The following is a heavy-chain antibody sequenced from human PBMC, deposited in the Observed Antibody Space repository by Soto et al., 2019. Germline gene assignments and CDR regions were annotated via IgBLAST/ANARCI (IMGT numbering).Heavy chain of an antibody. Sequence: QVQLVQSGPEVKKPGSSVKVSCKASGGTFRNYPINWVRQAPGQGLEWMGSIFPLTDIPDYAQNFQARLTISADRSTSTASMELNSLTSDDTAMYFCARGPLVVLNYFPSWGQGTLVTVSS. J-gene: IGHJ4*02. CDR3: ARGPLVVLNYFPS. V-gene: IGHV1-69*02. CDR2: IFPLTDIP. CDR1: GGTFRNYP.